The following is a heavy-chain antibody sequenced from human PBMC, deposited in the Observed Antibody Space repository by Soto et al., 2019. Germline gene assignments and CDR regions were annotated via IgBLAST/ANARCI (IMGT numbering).Heavy chain of an antibody. CDR1: GGSISSGGYY. CDR3: ARGSTVATIGGHSYFDY. J-gene: IGHJ4*02. V-gene: IGHV4-31*03. Sequence: SETLSLTCTVSGGSISSGGYYWSWIRQHPGKGLEWIGYIYYSGSTYYNPSLKSRVTISVDTSKNQFSLKLSSVTAADTAVYHCARGSTVATIGGHSYFDYWGQGTLVTVSS. CDR2: IYYSGST. D-gene: IGHD5-12*01.